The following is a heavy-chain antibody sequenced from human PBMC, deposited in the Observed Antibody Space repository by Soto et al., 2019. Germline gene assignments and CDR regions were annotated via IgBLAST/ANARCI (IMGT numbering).Heavy chain of an antibody. J-gene: IGHJ4*02. Sequence: QVQLVQSGAEVKKPGASVKVSCKASGYTFTSYGISWVRQAPGQGLEWMGRISAYNGNTNYAQKLQGRVTMTTDTSTSTAYMELRSLRSDDTAVYYCARGAYDFWSGYSTRGLDYWGQGTLVTVSS. CDR1: GYTFTSYG. V-gene: IGHV1-18*01. D-gene: IGHD3-3*01. CDR3: ARGAYDFWSGYSTRGLDY. CDR2: ISAYNGNT.